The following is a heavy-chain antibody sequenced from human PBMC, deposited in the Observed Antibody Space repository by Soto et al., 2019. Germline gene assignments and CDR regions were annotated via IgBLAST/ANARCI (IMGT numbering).Heavy chain of an antibody. Sequence: SETLSLTCTVSGGPISGGDYYWIWIRHPPGKGLEWIGYIHYSGSTYYNPSLKSRVTISLDTSKNQFSLKLSSVTAADTAVYYCVRESCTSASCPWGWFDPWGQGTLVTVSS. J-gene: IGHJ5*02. V-gene: IGHV4-30-4*01. CDR2: IHYSGST. CDR3: VRESCTSASCPWGWFDP. CDR1: GGPISGGDYY. D-gene: IGHD2-2*01.